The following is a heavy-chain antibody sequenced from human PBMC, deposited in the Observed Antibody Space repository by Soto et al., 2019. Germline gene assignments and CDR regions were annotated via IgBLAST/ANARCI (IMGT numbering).Heavy chain of an antibody. CDR1: GFTFSSYA. J-gene: IGHJ3*02. CDR2: ISGSGSTI. Sequence: EVQLLESGGGLVQPGGSLRLSCAASGFTFSSYAMSWVRQAPGKGLEWVSAISGSGSTIYYADSVKGRFTISRDNAKNSLYLQMNSLRAEDTAVYYCARGHVLLDAFDIWGQGTMVTVSS. D-gene: IGHD3-10*01. V-gene: IGHV3-23*01. CDR3: ARGHVLLDAFDI.